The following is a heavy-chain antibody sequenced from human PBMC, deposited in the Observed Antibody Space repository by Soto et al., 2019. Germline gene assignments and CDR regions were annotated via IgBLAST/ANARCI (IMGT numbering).Heavy chain of an antibody. CDR2: TDSDGSFT. J-gene: IGHJ4*02. CDR1: GFTFSSYW. D-gene: IGHD1-26*01. V-gene: IGHV3-74*01. Sequence: EVQLVESGGGLVQPGGSLRLSCVASGFTFSSYWMHWVRRTPGQGLVWVSHTDSDGSFTTYADVVKGRFTISRDNAKSALFLPMNSVRAEDTAVYYCVGGEVGLGLGYWGLGTLVNGSS. CDR3: VGGEVGLGLGY.